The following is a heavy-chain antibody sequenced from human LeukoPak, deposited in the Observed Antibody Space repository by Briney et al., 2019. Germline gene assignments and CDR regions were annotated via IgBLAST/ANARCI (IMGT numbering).Heavy chain of an antibody. CDR1: IYNFATYW. CDR3: ARGLHGYAYDV. Sequence: GESLKISCQDSIYNFATYWFAWVRQMPGKGLEWMGLIHPGDSDTRYSTSFQGQVTISADKSIRTVYLQWSSLKASDTAMYYCARGLHGYAYDVWGQGTLVIVSS. J-gene: IGHJ4*02. V-gene: IGHV5-51*01. D-gene: IGHD5-18*01. CDR2: IHPGDSDT.